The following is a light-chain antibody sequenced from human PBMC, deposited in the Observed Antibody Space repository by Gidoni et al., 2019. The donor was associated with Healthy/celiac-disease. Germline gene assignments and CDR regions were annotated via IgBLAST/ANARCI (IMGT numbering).Light chain of an antibody. CDR2: GAS. Sequence: DIVMTQSPATLSVSPGERATLSCRASQSVSSNLAWYQQKPGQAPRLLIYGASTRATGIPARFSGSGPGTEFTLTISSLQSEDFAVYYCQQYNNWPRTFGQGTKVEIK. J-gene: IGKJ1*01. V-gene: IGKV3-15*01. CDR1: QSVSSN. CDR3: QQYNNWPRT.